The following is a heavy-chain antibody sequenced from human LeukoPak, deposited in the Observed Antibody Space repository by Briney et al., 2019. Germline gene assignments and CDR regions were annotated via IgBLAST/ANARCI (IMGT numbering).Heavy chain of an antibody. D-gene: IGHD3-3*01. CDR1: GFTFSKFT. J-gene: IGHJ6*02. CDR3: ARVESGAYYDFWSGYRRRYYYYGMDV. V-gene: IGHV3-23*01. Sequence: PGGSLRLSCAASGFTFSKFTMNWVRQAPGKGLEWVSAIYGSGGSEHADSVKGRFTISRDNSKNTLYLQMNSLRAEDTAVYYCARVESGAYYDFWSGYRRRYYYYGMDVWGQGTTVTVSS. CDR2: IYGSGGSE.